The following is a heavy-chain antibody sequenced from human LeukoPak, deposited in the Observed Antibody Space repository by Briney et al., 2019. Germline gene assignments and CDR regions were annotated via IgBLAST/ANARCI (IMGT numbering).Heavy chain of an antibody. V-gene: IGHV3-23*01. CDR3: ARAYSSSWYDY. J-gene: IGHJ4*02. CDR1: GFTFSSYA. Sequence: GGSLRLSCAASGFTFSSYAMSWVRQAPGKGLEWVSAISGSGGSTYYADSVKGRFTISRDDSKNTLYLQMNSLRAEDTAVYHCARAYSSSWYDYWGQGTLVTVSS. D-gene: IGHD6-13*01. CDR2: ISGSGGST.